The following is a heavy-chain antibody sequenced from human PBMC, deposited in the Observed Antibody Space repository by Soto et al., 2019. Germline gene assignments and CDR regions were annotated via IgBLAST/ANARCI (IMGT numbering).Heavy chain of an antibody. D-gene: IGHD2-15*01. J-gene: IGHJ4*02. CDR3: ARNSYCSGGSCYSGSDY. CDR2: INHSGST. V-gene: IGHV4-34*01. CDR1: GGSFSGYY. Sequence: SETLSLTCAVYGGSFSGYYWSWIRQPPGKELEWIGEINHSGSTNYNPSIKSRVTISVDTSKNQFSLKLSSVTAADTAVYYCARNSYCSGGSCYSGSDYWGQGTLVTVSS.